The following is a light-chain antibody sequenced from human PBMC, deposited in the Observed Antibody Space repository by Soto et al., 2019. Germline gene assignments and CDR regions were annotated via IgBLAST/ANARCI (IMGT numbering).Light chain of an antibody. CDR1: ESVSTK. V-gene: IGKV3-15*01. J-gene: IGKJ5*01. Sequence: RVMTQSPATPAFSPGGRATLSCRVSESVSTKVAWYQQKSGQAPRLPIYGASTRATGIPDRFSGSGSGTEFTLTISSLQSEDFAVYYCQQYNNWPPITFGQGTRLEIK. CDR2: GAS. CDR3: QQYNNWPPIT.